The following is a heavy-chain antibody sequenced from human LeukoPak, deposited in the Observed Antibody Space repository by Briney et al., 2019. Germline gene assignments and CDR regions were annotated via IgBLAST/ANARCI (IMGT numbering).Heavy chain of an antibody. CDR1: GFTFSSYA. D-gene: IGHD4-23*01. Sequence: GGSLRLSCAASGFTFSSYAMHWVRQAPGKGLEWVAVISYDGSNKYYADSVKGRFTISRDNSKNTLCLQMNSLRAEDTAVYYCAREDDNGGNSDFDYWGQGTLVTVSS. J-gene: IGHJ4*02. CDR3: AREDDNGGNSDFDY. V-gene: IGHV3-30-3*01. CDR2: ISYDGSNK.